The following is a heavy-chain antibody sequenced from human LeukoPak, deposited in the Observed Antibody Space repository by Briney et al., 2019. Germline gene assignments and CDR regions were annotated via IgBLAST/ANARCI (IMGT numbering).Heavy chain of an antibody. CDR2: IYYSGST. V-gene: IGHV4-59*01. D-gene: IGHD3/OR15-3a*01. J-gene: IGHJ4*02. CDR1: GGSISSYY. CDR3: ARGLGIRFFDY. Sequence: SETLSLTCSVSGGSISSYYWSWIRQPPGKGREGIGYIYYSGSTNYNPSLKSRVTISVDPSKNQFSLKLSSVTAANTAVYYCARGLGIRFFDYWGQGTLVTVSS.